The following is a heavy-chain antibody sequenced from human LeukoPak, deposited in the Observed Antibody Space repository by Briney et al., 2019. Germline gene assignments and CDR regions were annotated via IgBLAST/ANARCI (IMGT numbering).Heavy chain of an antibody. J-gene: IGHJ4*02. CDR3: ARDFEAAGFDY. V-gene: IGHV3-48*01. D-gene: IGHD6-25*01. CDR2: ISSSGSII. CDR1: GFTFSSYN. Sequence: GRSLRLSCTASGFTFSSYNMKWVRQAPGKGLEWVSYISSSGSIIDYADSVKGRFTTSRDNAKNSLYLRMNSLRAEDTAVYYCARDFEAAGFDYWGQGTLVTVSS.